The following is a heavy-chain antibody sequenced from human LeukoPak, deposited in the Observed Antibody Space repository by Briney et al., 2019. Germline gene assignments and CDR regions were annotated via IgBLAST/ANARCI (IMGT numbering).Heavy chain of an antibody. CDR2: MHDSGST. CDR1: GGSITSGGYS. V-gene: IGHV4-30-4*07. D-gene: IGHD6-13*01. Sequence: KPSETLSLTCAVSGGSITSGGYSWSWIRQTPGKGLEWIAYMHDSGSTYYNPSLKSRIIISLDTSKNQVSLKLRSVTAADTAVYYCARVVAAAGNNWFDPWGQGTLVTVSS. CDR3: ARVVAAAGNNWFDP. J-gene: IGHJ5*02.